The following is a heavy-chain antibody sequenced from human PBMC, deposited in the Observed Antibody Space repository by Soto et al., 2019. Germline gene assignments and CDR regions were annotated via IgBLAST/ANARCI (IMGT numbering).Heavy chain of an antibody. CDR2: VGGRGDST. J-gene: IGHJ4*02. CDR1: GFTFSRYA. D-gene: IGHD3-10*01. V-gene: IGHV3-23*01. CDR3: AKVGDRTTYDFHFNY. Sequence: SLTLSSEVAGFTFSRYATCWCIQASRTALEWVAAVGGRGDSTIYADSVEVCFTISRNNYKNGLNLQMNVLRDEDTAMYYCAKVGDRTTYDFHFNYWGQGTQVTVSS.